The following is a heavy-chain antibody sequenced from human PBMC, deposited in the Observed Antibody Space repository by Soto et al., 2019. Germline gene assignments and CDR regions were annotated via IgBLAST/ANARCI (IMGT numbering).Heavy chain of an antibody. D-gene: IGHD6-13*01. Sequence: EVQLVDSGGGLVQPGGSLRLSCEASGFTFSSYWMSWVRQAPDKGPECVANIKEDGSVINYVDSVKGRFTISRDNVKNSVYLHMNSLRGEATAIYYCARDPGSRAFELWGQGTVVTVSS. CDR1: GFTFSSYW. J-gene: IGHJ3*01. CDR3: ARDPGSRAFEL. CDR2: IKEDGSVI. V-gene: IGHV3-7*04.